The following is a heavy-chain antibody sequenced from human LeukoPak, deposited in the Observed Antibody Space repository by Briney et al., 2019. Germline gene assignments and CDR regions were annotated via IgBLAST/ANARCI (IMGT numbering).Heavy chain of an antibody. CDR3: ARETNGYSNPLYYYYMDV. D-gene: IGHD4-11*01. V-gene: IGHV1-18*01. J-gene: IGHJ6*03. Sequence: ASVKDSCKASGYTFTSYGISWVRQAPGQGLEWMGWISAYNGNTNYAQKLQGRVTMTTDTSTSTAYMELRSLRSDDTAVYYCARETNGYSNPLYYYYMDVWGKGTTVTVSS. CDR2: ISAYNGNT. CDR1: GYTFTSYG.